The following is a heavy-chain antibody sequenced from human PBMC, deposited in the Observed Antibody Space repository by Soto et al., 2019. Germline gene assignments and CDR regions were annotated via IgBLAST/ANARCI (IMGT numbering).Heavy chain of an antibody. CDR3: AKDNRPGYVVVADGGDY. J-gene: IGHJ4*02. D-gene: IGHD2-2*01. V-gene: IGHV3-48*01. Sequence: GGSLRLSCAASGFTFSSYSMNWVRQAPGKGLEWVSYISSSSSTIYYADSVKGRFTISRDNSKNTLYLQMNSLRAEDTAVYYCAKDNRPGYVVVADGGDYWGQGTLVTVSS. CDR2: ISSSSSTI. CDR1: GFTFSSYS.